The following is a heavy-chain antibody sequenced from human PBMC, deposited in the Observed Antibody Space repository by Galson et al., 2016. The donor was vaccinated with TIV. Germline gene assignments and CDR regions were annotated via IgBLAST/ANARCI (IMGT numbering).Heavy chain of an antibody. J-gene: IGHJ2*01. CDR3: ARDRSGYTYGYESGYFDL. V-gene: IGHV3-7*01. D-gene: IGHD5-18*01. CDR1: GFTFSSFW. CDR2: IKQDGSER. Sequence: SLRLSCAASGFTFSSFWMSWVRQAPGKGLEWVTNIKQDGSERYYVDSVKGRFIISRDNAKNSVYLQMTSLRAEDTAVYYCARDRSGYTYGYESGYFDLWGRGTLVVVSS.